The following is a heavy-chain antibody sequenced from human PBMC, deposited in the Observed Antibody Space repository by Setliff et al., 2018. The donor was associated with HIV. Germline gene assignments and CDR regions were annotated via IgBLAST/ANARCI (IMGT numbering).Heavy chain of an antibody. D-gene: IGHD3-16*01. CDR2: IKQDGSEI. Sequence: GGSLRLSCAASGFTFSNYWMDWVRQAPGKGLEWVATIKQDGSEIYYMDSVKGRFTISRDNARTSLYLEMSSLRDEDTAVYLCANLWELGAWGQGTLVTVSS. CDR3: ANLWELGA. CDR1: GFTFSNYW. V-gene: IGHV3-7*03. J-gene: IGHJ5*02.